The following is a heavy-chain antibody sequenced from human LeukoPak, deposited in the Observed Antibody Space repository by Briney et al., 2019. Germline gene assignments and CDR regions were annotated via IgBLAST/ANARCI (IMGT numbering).Heavy chain of an antibody. CDR2: IYSGGAT. J-gene: IGHJ2*01. V-gene: IGHV3-53*01. CDR3: AKAITLQWRGFFEL. CDR1: GFTVSSHY. D-gene: IGHD5-12*01. Sequence: GGSLRLSCAASGFTVSSHYMTWVRQAPGKGLEWVSVIYSGGATYYAASVLGRFTISRDNSKNTLYLQKNSRRADDTAIYYGAKAITLQWRGFFELWGRGTHVTVSS.